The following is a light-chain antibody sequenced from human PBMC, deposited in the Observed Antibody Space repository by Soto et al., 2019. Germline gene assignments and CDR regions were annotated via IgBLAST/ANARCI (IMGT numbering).Light chain of an antibody. CDR3: QQYNTYSWT. CDR2: KTS. V-gene: IGKV1-5*03. Sequence: DIQMTQSPSTLSASVGDRVTITCRASQSLSSWLAWYQQKPGKAPKVLIYKTSSLESGVPSRFSGSGSGTEFTLTISSLQPDDFATYYCQQYNTYSWTFGQGTKVEIK. CDR1: QSLSSW. J-gene: IGKJ1*01.